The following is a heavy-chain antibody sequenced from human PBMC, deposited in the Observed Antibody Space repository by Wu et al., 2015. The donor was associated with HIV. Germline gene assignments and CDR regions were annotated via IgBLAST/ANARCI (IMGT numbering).Heavy chain of an antibody. CDR2: IIPIFGTA. V-gene: IGHV1-69*13. CDR1: GGTFSSYA. CDR3: ARVLITIFDWFPGGAFDI. D-gene: IGHD3-9*01. J-gene: IGHJ3*02. Sequence: QVQLVQSGAEVKKPGSSVKVSCKASGGTFSSYAISWVRQAPGQGLEWMGRIIPIFGTANYAQKFQGRVAIIADDSTSTAYMELSSLRSEDTAVYYCARVLITIFDWFPGGAFDIWGQGTMVTVSS.